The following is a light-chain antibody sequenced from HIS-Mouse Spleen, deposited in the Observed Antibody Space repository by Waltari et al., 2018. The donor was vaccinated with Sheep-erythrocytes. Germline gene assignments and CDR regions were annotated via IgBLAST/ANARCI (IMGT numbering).Light chain of an antibody. CDR3: AAWDDSLNGYV. CDR2: RNN. Sequence: QSVLTQPPSASGTPGQRVTISCSGSRSTIGRTTVNWYQQLPGTAPKLPIYRNNQRPSGVPDRFSGSKSGTSASLAISGLQSEDEADYYCAAWDDSLNGYVFGTGTKVTVL. V-gene: IGLV1-44*01. J-gene: IGLJ1*01. CDR1: RSTIGRTT.